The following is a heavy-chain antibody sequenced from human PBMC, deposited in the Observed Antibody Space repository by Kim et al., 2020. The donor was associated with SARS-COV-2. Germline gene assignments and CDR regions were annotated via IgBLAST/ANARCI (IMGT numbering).Heavy chain of an antibody. D-gene: IGHD5-18*01. V-gene: IGHV1-2*02. Sequence: QRFQGRGTMTRDTSISTAYMELSRLRSDDTAVYYCARDLDTAMVKASFDYWGQGTLVTVSS. J-gene: IGHJ4*02. CDR3: ARDLDTAMVKASFDY.